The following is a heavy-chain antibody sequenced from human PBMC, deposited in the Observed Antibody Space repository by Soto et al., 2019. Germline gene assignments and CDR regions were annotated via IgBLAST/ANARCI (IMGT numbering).Heavy chain of an antibody. D-gene: IGHD4-17*01. J-gene: IGHJ5*02. CDR3: TTYHGDYNFDH. CDR2: FDPDEAET. Sequence: QVQLGQSGAEVKKPGASVKVSCKVSGYTLNEVAMHWVRQAPGKGLEWLGGFDPDEAETIYAQHFQGRVTMTEDTSTDTVYMELSSLRSEDTALYFCTTYHGDYNFDHWGKGNLVKVYS. V-gene: IGHV1-24*01. CDR1: GYTLNEVA.